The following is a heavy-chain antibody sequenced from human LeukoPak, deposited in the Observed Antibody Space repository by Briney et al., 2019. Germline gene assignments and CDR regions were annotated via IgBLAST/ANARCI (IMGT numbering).Heavy chain of an antibody. Sequence: ASVKVSCKTSGYTFSSYTITWVRQAPGQRLEWMGLINTNTGNPTYAQGFTGRYVFSLDTSVSTAYLQISGLTADDTAVYFCGRDPRLGIRGYTYGYIDYWGQGTLVTVSS. D-gene: IGHD5-18*01. CDR3: GRDPRLGIRGYTYGYIDY. V-gene: IGHV7-4-1*02. CDR2: INTNTGNP. CDR1: GYTFSSYT. J-gene: IGHJ4*02.